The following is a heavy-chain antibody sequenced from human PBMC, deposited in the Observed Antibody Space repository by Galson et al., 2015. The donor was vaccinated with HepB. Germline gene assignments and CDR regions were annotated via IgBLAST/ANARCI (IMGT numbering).Heavy chain of an antibody. Sequence: SLRLSCAASGFKFSSYGMHWVRQAPGKGLEWVAVISYDGNNKYYGDSVKGRFTIARDNSKNTLYLQMNSLRAEDTAVYYCARAQISMRDRDPGMADYWGQGTLVTVSS. V-gene: IGHV3-33*01. CDR3: ARAQISMRDRDPGMADY. J-gene: IGHJ4*02. CDR2: ISYDGNNK. D-gene: IGHD3-22*01. CDR1: GFKFSSYG.